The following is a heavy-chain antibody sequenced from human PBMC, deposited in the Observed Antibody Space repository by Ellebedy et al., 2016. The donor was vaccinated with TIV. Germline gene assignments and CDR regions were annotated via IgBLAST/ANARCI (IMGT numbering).Heavy chain of an antibody. CDR1: GYSFTNYW. Sequence: PGGSLRLSCAGSGYSFTNYWITWVRQMPGKGLEWVGRIDPTDSYTNYSPSFQGHVTMSADKSVSTAYLQWYSLRASDTATYYCAREDIAASSWYYFHHWGQGTLVTVSS. CDR2: IDPTDSYT. V-gene: IGHV5-10-1*01. CDR3: AREDIAASSWYYFHH. J-gene: IGHJ4*02. D-gene: IGHD6-13*01.